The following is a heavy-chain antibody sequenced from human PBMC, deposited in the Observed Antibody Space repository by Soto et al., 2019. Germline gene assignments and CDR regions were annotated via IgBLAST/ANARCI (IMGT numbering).Heavy chain of an antibody. V-gene: IGHV4-59*01. CDR2: IYYSGST. J-gene: IGHJ6*02. CDR1: GGSISSYY. D-gene: IGHD2-15*01. Sequence: SETLSLTCTVSGGSISSYYWSWIRQPPGKGLEWIGYIYYSGSTNYNPSLKSRVTISVDTSKNQFSLKLSSVTAADTAVYYCARVVGGYCSGGSCYSKGMDVWGQGTTVTVSS. CDR3: ARVVGGYCSGGSCYSKGMDV.